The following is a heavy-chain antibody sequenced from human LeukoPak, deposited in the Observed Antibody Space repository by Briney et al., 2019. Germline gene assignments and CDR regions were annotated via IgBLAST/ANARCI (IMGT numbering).Heavy chain of an antibody. CDR2: MNPNSGNT. CDR1: GYTFTSYD. V-gene: IGHV1-8*01. CDR3: ARGSYYGSGLVFDY. J-gene: IGHJ4*02. Sequence: GASVKVSCKASGYTFTSYDINWVRQAPGQGLEWMGWMNPNSGNTGYAQKFQGRVTMTRNTSISTAYMELSSLRSEDTAVYYCARGSYYGSGLVFDYWGQGTLVTVSS. D-gene: IGHD3-10*01.